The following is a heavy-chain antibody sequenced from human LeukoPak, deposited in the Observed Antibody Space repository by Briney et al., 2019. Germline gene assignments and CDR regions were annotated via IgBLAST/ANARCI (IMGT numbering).Heavy chain of an antibody. V-gene: IGHV3-21*01. D-gene: IGHD6-13*01. CDR2: ISSSSSYI. Sequence: GGSLRLSCAASGFTFSSYSMNWVRQAPGKGLEWVSSISSSSSYIYYADSVKGRVTISRDNAKNSLYLQMNSLRAEDTAVYYCARDSKSSSRYYWYFDLWGRGTLVTVSS. CDR3: ARDSKSSSRYYWYFDL. J-gene: IGHJ2*01. CDR1: GFTFSSYS.